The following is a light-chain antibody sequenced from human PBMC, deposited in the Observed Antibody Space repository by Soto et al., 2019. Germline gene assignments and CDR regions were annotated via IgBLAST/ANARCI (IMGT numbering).Light chain of an antibody. V-gene: IGLV2-14*01. CDR2: EVS. CDR1: SSDIGDYNY. Sequence: QSALTQPASVSGSPGQSITISCTGTSSDIGDYNYVSWYQQYPGKAPKLMIYEVSNRPSGVSSRFSGSKSGNTASLTISGLQADDEADYYCSSFTSTNTWVFGGGTKLTVL. J-gene: IGLJ3*02. CDR3: SSFTSTNTWV.